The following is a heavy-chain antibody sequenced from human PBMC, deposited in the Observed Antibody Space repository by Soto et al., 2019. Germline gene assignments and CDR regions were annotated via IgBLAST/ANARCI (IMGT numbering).Heavy chain of an antibody. CDR3: ARDWAAAGTFDY. CDR2: ISAYNGNT. D-gene: IGHD6-13*01. CDR1: GYTFTSYG. V-gene: IGHV1-18*01. Sequence: QVQLVQSGAEVKKPGASVKVSCKASGYTFTSYGISWVRQAPGQGLEWMGWISAYNGNTNYAQKLQGRVTMTTDKSTRTDYMELRSLRSDDTAVYYCARDWAAAGTFDYWGQGTLVTVSS. J-gene: IGHJ4*02.